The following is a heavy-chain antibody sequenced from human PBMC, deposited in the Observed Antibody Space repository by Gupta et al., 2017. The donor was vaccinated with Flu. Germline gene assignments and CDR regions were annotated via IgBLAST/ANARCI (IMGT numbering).Heavy chain of an antibody. D-gene: IGHD6-19*01. CDR2: IYYSGST. V-gene: IGHV4-39*01. Sequence: GLEWIGSIYYSGSTSYNPSLKSRVTISVDTSKNQFSLKLSSVTAAETAVDYWARRVGVGGSGWLYYFAYWGQGTLVTVSS. J-gene: IGHJ4*02. CDR3: ARRVGVGGSGWLYYFAY.